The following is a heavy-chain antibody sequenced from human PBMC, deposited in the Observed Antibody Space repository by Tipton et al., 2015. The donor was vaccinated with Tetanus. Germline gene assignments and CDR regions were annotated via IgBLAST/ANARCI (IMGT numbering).Heavy chain of an antibody. CDR2: VYYDGSA. CDR1: GGSISNSEYY. D-gene: IGHD2-2*01. CDR3: TRHVVEAVPRWFDP. J-gene: IGHJ5*02. Sequence: TLSLTCTVSGGSISNSEYYWGWIRQPPGEGLEWIASVYYDGSAYTNPSLKSRIAISIDTSGSQFSLKVHSVTAADTAFYYCTRHVVEAVPRWFDPWGQGTLVTVSS. V-gene: IGHV4-39*01.